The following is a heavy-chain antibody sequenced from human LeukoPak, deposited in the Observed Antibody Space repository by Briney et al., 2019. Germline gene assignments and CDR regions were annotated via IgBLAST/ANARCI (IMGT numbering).Heavy chain of an antibody. J-gene: IGHJ6*03. D-gene: IGHD6-13*01. CDR2: ISSSSSYI. CDR1: GFTFSSYS. V-gene: IGHV3-21*01. CDR3: ARVPSSSYYYYMDV. Sequence: GGSLRLSCAASGFTFSSYSMNWVRQAPGKGLEWVSSISSSSSYIYYADSVKGRFTISRDNAKNSLYLQMNSLRAEDTAVYYCARVPSSSYYYYMDVWGKGTTVTISS.